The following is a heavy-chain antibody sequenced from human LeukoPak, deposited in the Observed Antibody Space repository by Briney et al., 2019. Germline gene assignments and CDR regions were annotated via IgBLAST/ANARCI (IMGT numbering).Heavy chain of an antibody. V-gene: IGHV3-73*01. Sequence: GGSLRLSCAASGFTFSGSAMHWVRQASGKGLEWVGRIRSKANSYATAYAASVKGRFTISRDDSKNTAYLQMNSLKTEDTAVYYCTRSPREDYYDGSGYSEPLYYFDYWGQGTLVTVSS. CDR2: IRSKANSYAT. D-gene: IGHD3-22*01. CDR3: TRSPREDYYDGSGYSEPLYYFDY. CDR1: GFTFSGSA. J-gene: IGHJ4*02.